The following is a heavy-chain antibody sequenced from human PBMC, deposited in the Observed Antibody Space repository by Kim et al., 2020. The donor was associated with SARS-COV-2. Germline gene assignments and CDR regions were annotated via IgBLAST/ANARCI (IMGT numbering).Heavy chain of an antibody. CDR1: GDSVSSSSAA. CDR3: ARDLGYLDL. J-gene: IGHJ4*02. Sequence: SQTLSLTCAISGDSVSSSSAAWNWIRQSPSRGLEWLGRTYFSSKWLSGYAVSVKSRITINPDTSNNQFSLQLNSVTPDDTAVYYCARDLGYLDLWGQGTLVTVSS. CDR2: TYFSSKWLS. D-gene: IGHD3-16*01. V-gene: IGHV6-1*01.